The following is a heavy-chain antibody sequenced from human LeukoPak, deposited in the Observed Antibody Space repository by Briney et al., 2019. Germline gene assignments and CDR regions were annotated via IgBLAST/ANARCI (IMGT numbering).Heavy chain of an antibody. CDR1: GGTFSSYA. CDR3: ARGPGLVVVGTEYFQH. V-gene: IGHV1-69*05. Sequence: SVKAPCKASGGTFSSYAISWVRQAPGQGLEWMGRIIPIFGTANYAQKFQGRVTITTDESTSTAYMELSSLRSEDTAVYYCARGPGLVVVGTEYFQHWGQGTLVTVSS. J-gene: IGHJ1*01. CDR2: IIPIFGTA. D-gene: IGHD3-22*01.